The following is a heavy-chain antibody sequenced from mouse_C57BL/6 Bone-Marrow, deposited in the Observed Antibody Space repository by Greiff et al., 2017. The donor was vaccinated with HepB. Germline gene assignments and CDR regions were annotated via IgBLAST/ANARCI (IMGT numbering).Heavy chain of an antibody. CDR3: ARKSITTVVAPFDY. D-gene: IGHD1-1*01. CDR1: GYAFSSSW. Sequence: VQLQQSGPELVKPGASVKISCKASGYAFSSSWMNWVKQRPGKGLEWIGRIYPGDGDTNYNGKFKGKATLTADKSSSTAYMQLSSLTSEDSAVYFCARKSITTVVAPFDYWGQGTTLTVSS. J-gene: IGHJ2*01. CDR2: IYPGDGDT. V-gene: IGHV1-82*01.